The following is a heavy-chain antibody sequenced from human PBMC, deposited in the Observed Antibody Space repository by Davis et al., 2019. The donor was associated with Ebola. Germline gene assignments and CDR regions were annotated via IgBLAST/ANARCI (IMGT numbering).Heavy chain of an antibody. Sequence: SLKISCAASGFTFSSNWMSWLRQAQGKGLEWVANIKQEGRQKYYGDSGKGRFTISRDNAKNSLYLQMNSLRAEDTAVYYCASHLGYSSSHIDYWGQGTVVTVSS. J-gene: IGHJ4*02. CDR3: ASHLGYSSSHIDY. CDR2: IKQEGRQK. V-gene: IGHV3-7*03. CDR1: GFTFSSNW. D-gene: IGHD6-6*01.